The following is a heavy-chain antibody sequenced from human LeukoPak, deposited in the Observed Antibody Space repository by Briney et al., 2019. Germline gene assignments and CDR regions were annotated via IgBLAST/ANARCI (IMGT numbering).Heavy chain of an antibody. J-gene: IGHJ4*02. CDR2: ISYDGSNK. Sequence: PGRSLRLSCAASGFTFSSYGMHRVRQAPGKGLEWVAVISYDGSNKYYADSVKGRFTISRDNSKNTLYLQMNSLRAEDTAVYYCAKHLSSGWYGEIDYWGQGTLVTVSS. V-gene: IGHV3-30*18. CDR3: AKHLSSGWYGEIDY. D-gene: IGHD6-19*01. CDR1: GFTFSSYG.